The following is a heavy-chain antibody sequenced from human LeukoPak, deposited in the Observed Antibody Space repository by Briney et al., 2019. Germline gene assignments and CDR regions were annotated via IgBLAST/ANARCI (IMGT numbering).Heavy chain of an antibody. Sequence: PSETLSLTCSVSGGSISSYYWSWIRQPPGKGLECIGYIHYSGRTNYNPSLKSRVTISVDTSKNQFSLKLSSVTAADTAVYYCVRQGQLSEYYYYGMDVWGQGTTVTVSS. J-gene: IGHJ6*02. CDR1: GGSISSYY. D-gene: IGHD5-18*01. V-gene: IGHV4-59*08. CDR2: IHYSGRT. CDR3: VRQGQLSEYYYYGMDV.